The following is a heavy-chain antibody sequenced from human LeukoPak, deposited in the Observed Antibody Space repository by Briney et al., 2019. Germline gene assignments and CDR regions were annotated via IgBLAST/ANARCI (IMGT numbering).Heavy chain of an antibody. V-gene: IGHV3-11*01. D-gene: IGHD1-26*01. Sequence: GALRLSCAASGFTFSDYYMNWIRQAPGKGLEWVSNIDGGGSTISYAGSVKGRFTISRDNAKNSLYLQMNSLRAEDTAVYYCARARWDRYYFDYWGQGTLVTVSS. CDR3: ARARWDRYYFDY. CDR2: IDGGGSTI. CDR1: GFTFSDYY. J-gene: IGHJ4*02.